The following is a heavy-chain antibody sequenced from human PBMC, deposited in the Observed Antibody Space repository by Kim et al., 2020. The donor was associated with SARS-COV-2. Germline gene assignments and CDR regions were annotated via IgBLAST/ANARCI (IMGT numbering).Heavy chain of an antibody. D-gene: IGHD3-22*01. Sequence: SVKVSCKASGYTFTSYYMHWVRQAPGQGLEWMGIINPSGGSTSYAQKFQGRVTMTRDTSTSTVYMELSSLRSEDTAVYYCARDVTDYYDSSGYYRWFDPWGQGTLVTVSS. CDR1: GYTFTSYY. V-gene: IGHV1-46*01. CDR2: INPSGGST. J-gene: IGHJ5*02. CDR3: ARDVTDYYDSSGYYRWFDP.